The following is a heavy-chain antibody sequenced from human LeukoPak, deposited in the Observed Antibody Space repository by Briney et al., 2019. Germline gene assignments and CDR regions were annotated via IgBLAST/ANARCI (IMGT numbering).Heavy chain of an antibody. CDR2: IIPIFGTA. D-gene: IGHD6-19*01. CDR1: GGTFSSYA. Sequence: PGASVKVSCKASGGTFSSYAISWVRQAPGQGLEWMGGIIPIFGTANYAQKFQGRVTITADKSTSTAYMELSSLRSEDTAVYYCARAVPEGHSSGWYGGAFDYWGQGTLVTVSS. V-gene: IGHV1-69*06. J-gene: IGHJ4*02. CDR3: ARAVPEGHSSGWYGGAFDY.